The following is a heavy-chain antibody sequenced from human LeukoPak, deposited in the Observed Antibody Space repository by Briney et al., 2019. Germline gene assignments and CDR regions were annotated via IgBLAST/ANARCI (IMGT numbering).Heavy chain of an antibody. Sequence: PSETLSLTCTVSGGSISSYYWSWIRQPAGKGLEWIGRIYTSGSTNYNPSLKSRVTMSVDTSKSQFSLKLSSVTAADTAVYYCARDYGDYYYYYMDVWGKGTTVTISS. V-gene: IGHV4-4*07. J-gene: IGHJ6*03. CDR3: ARDYGDYYYYYMDV. CDR2: IYTSGST. D-gene: IGHD4-17*01. CDR1: GGSISSYY.